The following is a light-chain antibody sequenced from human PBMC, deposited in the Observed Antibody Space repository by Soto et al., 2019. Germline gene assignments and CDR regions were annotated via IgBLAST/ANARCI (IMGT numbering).Light chain of an antibody. CDR2: DAS. CDR1: QRVSSSY. Sequence: EIVLTQSPGTLSLSPGERATLSCRASQRVSSSYLAWYQQNPGQAPRLLIYDASSRATGIPDRFSGSGSGTDFTLTISRLEPEDFAVYYCHQYTNSPRTFGQGTKV. V-gene: IGKV3-20*01. J-gene: IGKJ1*01. CDR3: HQYTNSPRT.